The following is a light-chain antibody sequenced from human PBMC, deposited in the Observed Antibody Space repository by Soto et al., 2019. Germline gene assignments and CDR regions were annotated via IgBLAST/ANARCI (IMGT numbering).Light chain of an antibody. CDR1: QSVSNNY. CDR2: VAS. J-gene: IGKJ1*01. CDR3: QQYGSSGT. Sequence: EIVLTPSPGTLSLSPGERATLSCRASQSVSNNYLACYQQNPGQAPRLLIYVASNRATGIPDRCSGRWSGTDFPLTISRLEPEDFAVYYCQQYGSSGTFGQGTKVDI. V-gene: IGKV3-20*01.